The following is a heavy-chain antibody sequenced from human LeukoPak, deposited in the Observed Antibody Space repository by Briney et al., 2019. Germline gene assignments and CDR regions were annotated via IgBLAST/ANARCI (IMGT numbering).Heavy chain of an antibody. CDR1: GFTFSSYS. CDR3: ARARPRSQSPDYHGSGSYDY. D-gene: IGHD3-10*01. CDR2: ITISSSFI. V-gene: IGHV3-21*01. Sequence: GGSLRLSCAASGFTFSSYSMNWVRQAPGKGLEWVSSITISSSFIYYADSVKGRFTISRDNAKTSLYLQMNRLRAEDTAVYYCARARPRSQSPDYHGSGSYDYWGQGTLVTVSS. J-gene: IGHJ4*02.